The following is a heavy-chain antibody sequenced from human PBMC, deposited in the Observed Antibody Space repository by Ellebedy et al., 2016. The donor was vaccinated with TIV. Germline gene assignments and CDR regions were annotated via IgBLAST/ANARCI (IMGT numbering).Heavy chain of an antibody. V-gene: IGHV1-46*04. J-gene: IGHJ4*02. Sequence: AASVKVSCKASGYTFTSYYMHWVRQAPGQGLEWMGIINPSGGSTSYAQKLQGRVTMTRDTSTSTVYMELSSLRSEDTAVYYCARWGGSGGRFQGPYDFWGQGTLVAVSS. D-gene: IGHD2-15*01. CDR3: ARWGGSGGRFQGPYDF. CDR1: GYTFTSYY. CDR2: INPSGGST.